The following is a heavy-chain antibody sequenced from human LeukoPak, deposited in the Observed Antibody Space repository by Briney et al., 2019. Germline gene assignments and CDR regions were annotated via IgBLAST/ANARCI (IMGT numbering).Heavy chain of an antibody. J-gene: IGHJ5*02. CDR2: MNPNSGNT. Sequence: GASVKVSCKASGYTFTSYDINWVRQATGQGLEWMGWMNPNSGNTGYAQKLQGRVTMTTDTSTSTAYMELRSLRSDDTAVYYCARVPPVGGTKVYWFDPWGQGTLVTVSS. V-gene: IGHV1-8*01. D-gene: IGHD1-26*01. CDR3: ARVPPVGGTKVYWFDP. CDR1: GYTFTSYD.